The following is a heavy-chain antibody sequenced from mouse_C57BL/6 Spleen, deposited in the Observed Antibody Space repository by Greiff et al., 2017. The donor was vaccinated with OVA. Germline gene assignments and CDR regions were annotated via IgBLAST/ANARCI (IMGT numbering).Heavy chain of an antibody. D-gene: IGHD2-5*01. CDR1: GYTFTSYD. CDR2: IYPRDGNT. CDR3: ARREVYSNYNAMDY. V-gene: IGHV1-85*01. J-gene: IGHJ4*01. Sequence: VQLQESGPELVKPGASVKLSCKASGYTFTSYDITWVKQRPGQGLEWIGWIYPRDGNTKYNEKFKGKATLTVDTSSSTAYMELHSLTSEDSAVYFCARREVYSNYNAMDYWGKGISVT.